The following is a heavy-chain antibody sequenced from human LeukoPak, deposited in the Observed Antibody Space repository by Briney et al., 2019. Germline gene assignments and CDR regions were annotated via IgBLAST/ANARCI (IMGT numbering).Heavy chain of an antibody. V-gene: IGHV4-61*01. Sequence: SQTLSLTCTVSGGSISSGSYYWSWIRQPPGKGLEWIGYIYYSGSTNYNPSLKSRVTISVDTSKNQFSLKLSSVAAADTAVYYCARLLSGGYYFDYWGQGTLVTVSS. J-gene: IGHJ4*02. CDR1: GGSISSGSYY. D-gene: IGHD7-27*01. CDR2: IYYSGST. CDR3: ARLLSGGYYFDY.